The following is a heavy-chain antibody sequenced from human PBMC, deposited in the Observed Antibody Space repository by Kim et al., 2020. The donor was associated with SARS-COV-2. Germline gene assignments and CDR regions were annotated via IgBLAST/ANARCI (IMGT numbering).Heavy chain of an antibody. Sequence: SISYAQEFQGRVTMTRDTSPSTVFLELSSLRSEDTAVYYCGTEYSDLGYWGQGTLVTVSS. CDR3: GTEYSDLGY. D-gene: IGHD3-16*01. J-gene: IGHJ4*02. CDR2: SI. V-gene: IGHV1-46*01.